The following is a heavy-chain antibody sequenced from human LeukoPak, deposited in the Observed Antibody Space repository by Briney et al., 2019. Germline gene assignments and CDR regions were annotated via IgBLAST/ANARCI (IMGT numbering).Heavy chain of an antibody. CDR2: IYYSGST. V-gene: IGHV4-39*07. CDR3: ARDRGVRGVISYYMDV. CDR1: CGSLSSSSYY. D-gene: IGHD3-10*01. Sequence: PSGTLSLTCTVSCGSLSSSSYYLGWVRQPPGKGVGWVWGIYYSGSTYYNPSLKSRVTISVDTSKNQFSLKLSSVTAADTAVYYCARDRGVRGVISYYMDVWGKGTTVTVSS. J-gene: IGHJ6*03.